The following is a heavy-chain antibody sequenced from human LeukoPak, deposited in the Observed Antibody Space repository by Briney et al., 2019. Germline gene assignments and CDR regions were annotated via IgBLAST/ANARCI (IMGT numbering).Heavy chain of an antibody. CDR2: IKEDGSEK. J-gene: IGHJ6*02. CDR1: RVTFSSYW. CDR3: ARGVPIGGYYYYYGMDV. V-gene: IGHV3-7*01. Sequence: GGSLRLSCAASRVTFSSYWMSWVRQAPGKGLEWVANIKEDGSEKYYVVSVKGRFTISRDNAKNSLYLQMNSLRAEDTAVYYCARGVPIGGYYYYYGMDVWGQGTTVTVSS. D-gene: IGHD3-16*01.